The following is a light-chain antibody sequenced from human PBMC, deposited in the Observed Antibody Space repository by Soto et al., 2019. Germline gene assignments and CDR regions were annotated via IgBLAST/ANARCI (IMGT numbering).Light chain of an antibody. CDR2: DAS. CDR3: QQRSNWPPGLT. V-gene: IGKV3-11*01. CDR1: QSVSSY. Sequence: EIVLTQSPATLSLXQGERATLSCRASQSVSSYLAWYQQKPGQAPRLLIYDASNRATGIPARFSGSGSGTDFTLTISSLEPEDFAVYYCQQRSNWPPGLTFGGGTKVDIK. J-gene: IGKJ4*01.